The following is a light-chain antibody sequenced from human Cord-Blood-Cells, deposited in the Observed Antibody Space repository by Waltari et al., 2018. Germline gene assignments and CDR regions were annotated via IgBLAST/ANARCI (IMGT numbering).Light chain of an antibody. CDR2: KAS. CDR1: QSISSW. CDR3: QQYNSDSYT. J-gene: IGKJ2*01. Sequence: DIQMTQSPSTLSASVGDRVTITCRASQSISSWLAWYQQKPGKAPKLLIYKASSLESGVPSRVSGTGSVTQVTLTISSLQPDDFATYYCQQYNSDSYTFGQGTKLEIK. V-gene: IGKV1-5*03.